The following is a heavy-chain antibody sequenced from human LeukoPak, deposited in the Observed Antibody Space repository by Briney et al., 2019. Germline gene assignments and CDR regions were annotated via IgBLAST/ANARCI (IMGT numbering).Heavy chain of an antibody. CDR3: AKLRDGAVMDV. CDR2: IYYSGST. J-gene: IGHJ6*02. Sequence: SETLSLTCTVSGGSISSYYWSWIRQPPGKGLEWIGCIYYSGSTNYNPSLKSRVTISVDTPKNQFSLKLSSVTAADTAVYYCAKLRDGAVMDVWGQGTTVTVSS. V-gene: IGHV4-59*08. CDR1: GGSISSYY.